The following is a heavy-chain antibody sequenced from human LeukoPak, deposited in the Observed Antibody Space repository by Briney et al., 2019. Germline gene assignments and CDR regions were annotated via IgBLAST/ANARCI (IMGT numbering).Heavy chain of an antibody. D-gene: IGHD3-22*01. CDR2: IGGSGGGT. Sequence: GGSLRLSCAVSGFTLSNYGMSWVRQAPGKGMEWAACIGGSGGGTNYADSVTGRFTLSRDNPKNTLYLQMNSLRAEDTAVYFCAKRGVVIRVILVGFHKEAYYFDSWGQGALVTVSS. J-gene: IGHJ4*02. V-gene: IGHV3-23*01. CDR1: GFTLSNYG. CDR3: AKRGVVIRVILVGFHKEAYYFDS.